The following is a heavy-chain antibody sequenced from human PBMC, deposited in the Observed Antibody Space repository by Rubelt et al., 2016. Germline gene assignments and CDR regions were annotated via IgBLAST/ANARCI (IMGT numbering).Heavy chain of an antibody. D-gene: IGHD3-16*01. J-gene: IGHJ4*01. V-gene: IGHV4-34*01. CDR2: INHEGSP. CDR3: ARGTYSPYVHY. CDR1: GVFFNGSY. Sequence: QVQLHQWGAGLLKPSETLSLSCAGFGVFFNGSYVSWVRQAPGKGLEWIGEINHEGSPNYNPSLMGRVIMSIETSKNQLALKLTSVTAADTAVYYCARGTYSPYVHYWGHGILVTVSS.